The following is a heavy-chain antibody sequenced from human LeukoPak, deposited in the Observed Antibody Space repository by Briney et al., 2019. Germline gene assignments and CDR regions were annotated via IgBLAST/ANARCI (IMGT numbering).Heavy chain of an antibody. V-gene: IGHV3-23*01. J-gene: IGHJ4*02. CDR3: AVRCNWNMNSFDY. CDR2: ISGSGGST. D-gene: IGHD1/OR15-1a*01. Sequence: GGSLRLSCAASGFTFSSYAMSWVRQAPGKGLEWVSAISGSGGSTYYADSVKGRFTISRDNSKNTLYLQMNSLRAEDTAVYYCAVRCNWNMNSFDYWGQGTLVTVSS. CDR1: GFTFSSYA.